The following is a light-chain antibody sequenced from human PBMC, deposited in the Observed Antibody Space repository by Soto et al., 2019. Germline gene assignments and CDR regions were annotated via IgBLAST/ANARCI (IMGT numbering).Light chain of an antibody. CDR1: QSITTY. Sequence: DIQMTQSPSSLCASVGDRVTVTCRASQSITTYLNCYQQTSGEAPKLLIYAAARLQTGVPSRFSGSGSGTDFTLTISSLQPEDFATYYCQQAYGAPPTFGQGTKVDIK. CDR2: AAA. J-gene: IGKJ1*01. CDR3: QQAYGAPPT. V-gene: IGKV1-39*01.